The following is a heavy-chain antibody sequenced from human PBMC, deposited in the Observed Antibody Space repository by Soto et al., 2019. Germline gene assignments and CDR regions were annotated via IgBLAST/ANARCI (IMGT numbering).Heavy chain of an antibody. CDR1: GFTFDNYD. J-gene: IGHJ4*01. V-gene: IGHV3-13*05. CDR3: ARGSSGWYADLDY. Sequence: EVQLVESGGGLMRPGGSQRLSCTASGFTFDNYDMHWVRQRAGKGLEWVAAIGTTGHPYYPGSGKGRFTISRENVKNSLFLQVNDLKAGDTAVYYCARGSSGWYADLDYWGHGALVTVSA. D-gene: IGHD6-19*01. CDR2: IGTTGHP.